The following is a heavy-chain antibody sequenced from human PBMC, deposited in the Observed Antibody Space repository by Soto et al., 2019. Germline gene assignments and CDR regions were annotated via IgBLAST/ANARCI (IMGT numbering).Heavy chain of an antibody. V-gene: IGHV4-59*01. Sequence: SETLSLTCTVAGGSISSYDWSWIRQPPGKGLEWIGYIYYSGSTNYNPSLKSRVTISVDTSKNQFSLKLSSVTAADTAVYYCARIRFGELLYRHAFDIWGQGTMVTVSS. CDR3: ARIRFGELLYRHAFDI. CDR1: GGSISSYD. D-gene: IGHD3-10*01. J-gene: IGHJ3*02. CDR2: IYYSGST.